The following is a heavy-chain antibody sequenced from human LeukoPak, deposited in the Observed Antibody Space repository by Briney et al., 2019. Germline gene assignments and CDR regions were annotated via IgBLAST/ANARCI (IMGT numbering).Heavy chain of an antibody. D-gene: IGHD1-26*01. V-gene: IGHV3-23*01. Sequence: GGSLRLSCAASGFTFSSYAMSWVRQAPGKGLEWVSSISGSGGSTYYADSVKGRFTISRDNSKNTLYLQMNSMRAEDTAVYYCTKNVGRIVGATDYWGQGTLVTVSS. CDR3: TKNVGRIVGATDY. CDR2: ISGSGGST. CDR1: GFTFSSYA. J-gene: IGHJ4*02.